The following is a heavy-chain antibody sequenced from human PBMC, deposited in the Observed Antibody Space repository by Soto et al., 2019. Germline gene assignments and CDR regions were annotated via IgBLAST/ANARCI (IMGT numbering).Heavy chain of an antibody. CDR2: IYYSGST. D-gene: IGHD6-13*01. CDR3: ASRHSSPYFDY. J-gene: IGHJ4*02. Sequence: QVQLQESGPGLVKPSQTLSLTCTVSGGSISSGDYYWSWIRQPPGKGLEWIGSIYYSGSTYYNPSLKGPATISVDTSTNRFALPLTSVTAGDTAVYYCASRHSSPYFDYWGQGTLVTVSS. CDR1: GGSISSGDYY. V-gene: IGHV4-30-4*01.